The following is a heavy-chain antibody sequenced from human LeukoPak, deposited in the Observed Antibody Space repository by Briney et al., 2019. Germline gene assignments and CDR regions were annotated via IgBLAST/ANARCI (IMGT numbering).Heavy chain of an antibody. J-gene: IGHJ2*01. CDR3: ALIATAGTWYFDL. V-gene: IGHV1-24*01. D-gene: IGHD6-13*01. CDR1: GYTLTEIS. Sequence: ASVKVSCKVSGYTLTEISMHWVRQAPGKGLEWMGGFDPIDDETIYAQKFLGRITMTEDPSTDTAYMELSSLRSEDTAVYYCALIATAGTWYFDLWGRGTLVTVSS. CDR2: FDPIDDET.